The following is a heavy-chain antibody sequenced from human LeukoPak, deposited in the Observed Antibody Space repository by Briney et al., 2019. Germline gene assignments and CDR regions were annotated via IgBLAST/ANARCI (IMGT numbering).Heavy chain of an antibody. CDR2: ISYSGST. J-gene: IGHJ3*02. Sequence: SETLSLTCTVSGGSTSSTNYYGGWIRQPPGKGLEWIGSISYSGSTYYNPSLKSRVTISVDTSKNQFSLKLSSVTAADSAMYYCARLDCSSTSCYTFTNAFDIWGQGTMVTVSS. D-gene: IGHD2-2*02. CDR1: GGSTSSTNYY. V-gene: IGHV4-39*07. CDR3: ARLDCSSTSCYTFTNAFDI.